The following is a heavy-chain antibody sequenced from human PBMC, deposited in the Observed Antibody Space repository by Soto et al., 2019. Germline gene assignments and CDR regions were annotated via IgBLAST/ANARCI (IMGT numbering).Heavy chain of an antibody. Sequence: EVQLLESGGGLVQPGGSLRLSCAASGFTFSSYAMSWVRQAPGKGLEWVSAISGSGGSTYYADSVKGRFTISRDNSKNTEYLQMNSLGAEYTAVYYCAKGPRGYSYGLPFDYWGQGTLVTVSS. CDR1: GFTFSSYA. J-gene: IGHJ4*02. CDR3: AKGPRGYSYGLPFDY. D-gene: IGHD5-18*01. V-gene: IGHV3-23*01. CDR2: ISGSGGST.